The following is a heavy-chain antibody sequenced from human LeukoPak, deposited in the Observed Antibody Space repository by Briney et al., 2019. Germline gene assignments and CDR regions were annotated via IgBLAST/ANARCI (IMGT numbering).Heavy chain of an antibody. CDR3: ASRGFGDFDY. J-gene: IGHJ4*02. CDR1: GYTFTSYG. V-gene: IGHV1-69*05. D-gene: IGHD3-16*01. CDR2: IIPIFGTA. Sequence: ASVKVSCKASGYTFTSYGISWVRQAPGQGLEWMGRIIPIFGTANYAQKFQGRVTITTDESTSTAYMELSSLRSEDTAVYYCASRGFGDFDYWGQGTLVTVSS.